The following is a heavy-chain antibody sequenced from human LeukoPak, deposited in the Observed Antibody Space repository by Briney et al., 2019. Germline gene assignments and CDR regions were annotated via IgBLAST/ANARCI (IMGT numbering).Heavy chain of an antibody. CDR1: GGTFSSYA. V-gene: IGHV1-69*13. CDR2: IIPIFGTA. CDR3: GYCTNGVCYPPGNYYYYYGMDV. D-gene: IGHD2-8*01. Sequence: ASVKVSCKASGGTFSSYAISWVRQAPGQGLEWMGGIIPIFGTANYAQKFQGRVTTTADESTSTAYMELSSLRSEDTAVYYCGYCTNGVCYPPGNYYYYYGMDVWGQGTTVTVSS. J-gene: IGHJ6*02.